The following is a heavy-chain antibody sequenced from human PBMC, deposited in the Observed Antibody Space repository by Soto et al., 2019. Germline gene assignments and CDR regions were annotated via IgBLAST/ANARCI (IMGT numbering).Heavy chain of an antibody. J-gene: IGHJ4*02. CDR3: ARGPSYSDSYFDH. Sequence: QVQLVESGGGAVQPGGSRSLSCAASEFTFSNYAMHWVRQAPAKGLQWLAVISYDGNNKYYADSVECRFTTTRHNSKNTVYLQLNSLRLEDTAVYYCARGPSYSDSYFDHWGQGTLVTVS. V-gene: IGHV3-30*03. CDR1: EFTFSNYA. D-gene: IGHD4-17*01. CDR2: ISYDGNNK.